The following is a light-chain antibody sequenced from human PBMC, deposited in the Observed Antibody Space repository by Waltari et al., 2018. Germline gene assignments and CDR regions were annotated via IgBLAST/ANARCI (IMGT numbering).Light chain of an antibody. CDR3: CSYAGTYTWL. CDR2: DVS. Sequence: QSALTQPRSVSGSPGQSVTISCTGTSSDVVGSNYVSWYQQLPGKAPTVVIYDVSRRPSGVPDRFTGSRSGNTATLTISGLQAEDEADYHCSYAGTYTWLFGGGTKLTVL. CDR1: SSDVVGSNY. V-gene: IGLV2-11*01. J-gene: IGLJ3*02.